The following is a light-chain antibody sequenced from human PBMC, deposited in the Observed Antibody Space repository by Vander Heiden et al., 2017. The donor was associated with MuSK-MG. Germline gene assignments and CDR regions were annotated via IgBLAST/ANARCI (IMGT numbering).Light chain of an antibody. CDR1: HLGSPS. J-gene: IGLJ1*01. Sequence: SYVLTQPPSVSVATGQPARITFGGTHLGSPSVQCDQQKPGQAAGLVVYHDSDRPSGSPERFSGSNSGNTATLTISRVDAGEEADYYCQVWDRRSDNPYVFGSGTKVTVL. CDR3: QVWDRRSDNPYV. CDR2: HDS. V-gene: IGLV3-21*02.